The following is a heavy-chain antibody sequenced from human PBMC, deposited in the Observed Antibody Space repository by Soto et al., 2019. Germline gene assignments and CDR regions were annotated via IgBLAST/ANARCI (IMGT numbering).Heavy chain of an antibody. CDR1: GVTFSSYA. CDR3: ARDRVTMKRGYGMDV. CDR2: ISYDGSNK. D-gene: IGHD3-3*01. Sequence: GGSLRLSCAASGVTFSSYAMHWVRQAPGKGLEWVAVISYDGSNKYYADSVKGRFTISRDNSKNTLYLQMNSLRAEDTAVYYCARDRVTMKRGYGMDVWGHGTTVTVSS. V-gene: IGHV3-30-3*01. J-gene: IGHJ6*02.